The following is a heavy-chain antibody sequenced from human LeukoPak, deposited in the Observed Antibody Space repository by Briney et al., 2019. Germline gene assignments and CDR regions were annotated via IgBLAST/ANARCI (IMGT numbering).Heavy chain of an antibody. CDR2: ISTSSSYI. J-gene: IGHJ5*02. CDR1: VFTFSSHG. V-gene: IGHV3-21*01. D-gene: IGHD6-19*01. Sequence: KFGGSLRLSCAASVFTFSSHGMNGVRQAPGRGLECVLSISTSSSYIYYADSVKGRFTISRDNAKKFLYLQMSGLRAEHTAVYYCARDGSGWNNWLDPWGQGTLVTVSS. CDR3: ARDGSGWNNWLDP.